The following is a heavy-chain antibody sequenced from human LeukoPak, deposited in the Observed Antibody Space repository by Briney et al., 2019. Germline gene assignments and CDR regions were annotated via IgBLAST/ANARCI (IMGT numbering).Heavy chain of an antibody. CDR2: IDRDGIKT. Sequence: GGSLRLSCTASTRYFTNYWMHWVRQVPGKGLAWVSRIDRDGIKTDYADSVRGRFTTSRHNAKNTVYLQMNNLRVEDTAVYYCGTSRWSGVVDSWGQGTLVTVSA. CDR1: TRYFTNYW. D-gene: IGHD3-3*01. J-gene: IGHJ5*01. CDR3: GTSRWSGVVDS. V-gene: IGHV3-74*01.